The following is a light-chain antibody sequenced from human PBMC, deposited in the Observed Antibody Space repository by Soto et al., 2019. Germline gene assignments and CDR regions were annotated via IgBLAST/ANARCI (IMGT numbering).Light chain of an antibody. CDR3: QQYNNWPLSCT. Sequence: EIVMTQSPATLSVSPGDRATLSCRASQSVSSNLAWYQQKPGQAPRLLIYGASTRATGIPARFSGSGSGTEFTHTISSLQSEDFAVYYCQQYNNWPLSCTFAPGPKVDIK. J-gene: IGKJ3*01. CDR1: QSVSSN. CDR2: GAS. V-gene: IGKV3-15*01.